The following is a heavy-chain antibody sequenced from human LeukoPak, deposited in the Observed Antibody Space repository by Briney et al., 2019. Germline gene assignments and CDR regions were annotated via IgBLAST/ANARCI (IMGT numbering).Heavy chain of an antibody. CDR3: ATGRTKKY. V-gene: IGHV3-7*01. Sequence: GGSLRLSCVASGFTFSNYWMNWVRQAPGERPEWVADIKEDGSEKYYVDSVKGRFTISRDNAKNPLYLQMNSLRAEDTAVYYCATGRTKKYWGQGTLVTVSS. CDR1: GFTFSNYW. D-gene: IGHD2-8*01. CDR2: IKEDGSEK. J-gene: IGHJ4*02.